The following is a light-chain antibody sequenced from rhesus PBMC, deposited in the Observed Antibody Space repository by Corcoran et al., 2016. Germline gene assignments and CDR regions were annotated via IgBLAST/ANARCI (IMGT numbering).Light chain of an antibody. J-gene: IGKJ2*01. V-gene: IGKV1-69*01. Sequence: DIQMTQSPSSLSASVGDRVTITCRASQGISNWLAWYQQKPGKAPKLLIDRASNLETGVPSRFSGSGSGTDLTLTITSLQPEDIATYYCQQHDTSPYSFGQGTKVEIK. CDR2: RAS. CDR1: QGISNW. CDR3: QQHDTSPYS.